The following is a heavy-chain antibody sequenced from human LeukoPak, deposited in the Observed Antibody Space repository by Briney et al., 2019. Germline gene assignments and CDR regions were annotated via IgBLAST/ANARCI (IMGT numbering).Heavy chain of an antibody. Sequence: SETPSLTCTVYGGSFSGYYWSWIRQPPGKGLEWIGEINHSGSTNYNPSLKSRVTISVDTSKNQFSLKLSSVTAADTAVYYCARGRITMVRGVKKAYYFDYWGQGTLVTVSS. CDR3: ARGRITMVRGVKKAYYFDY. V-gene: IGHV4-34*01. CDR2: INHSGST. CDR1: GGSFSGYY. D-gene: IGHD3-10*01. J-gene: IGHJ4*02.